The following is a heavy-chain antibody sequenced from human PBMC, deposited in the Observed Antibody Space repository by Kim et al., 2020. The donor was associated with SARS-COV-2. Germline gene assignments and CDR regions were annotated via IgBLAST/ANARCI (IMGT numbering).Heavy chain of an antibody. CDR3: ARGWNYFGSGAYLY. CDR1: GASFSGFY. D-gene: IGHD3-10*01. J-gene: IGHJ4*02. CDR2: VNFRGST. V-gene: IGHV4-34*01. Sequence: SETLSLTCAVHGASFSGFYWSWIRQSPRKGLEWIAEVNFRGSTNYNPSLKSRVTVSVDTSKNQFSMNLTSVTAADTAVYFCARGWNYFGSGAYLYWGQGTPVTVSS.